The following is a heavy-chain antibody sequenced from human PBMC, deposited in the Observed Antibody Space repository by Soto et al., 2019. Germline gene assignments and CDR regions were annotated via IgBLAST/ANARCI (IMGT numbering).Heavy chain of an antibody. Sequence: EEQLLESGGGLIQPGGSLRLFCAASGFAFYNYAMAWVRQAPGKGLEWVSGISDSGISIYYTDSVKGRFTISRDNSKNTLFLQMDSLRGEDTALYYCAKDARRTGLLGQWVGWGQGTLVTVSS. V-gene: IGHV3-23*01. CDR1: GFAFYNYA. D-gene: IGHD1-26*01. CDR3: AKDARRTGLLGQWVG. CDR2: ISDSGISI. J-gene: IGHJ4*02.